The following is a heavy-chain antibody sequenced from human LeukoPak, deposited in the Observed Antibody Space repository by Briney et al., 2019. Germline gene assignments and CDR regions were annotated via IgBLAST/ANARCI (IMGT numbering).Heavy chain of an antibody. J-gene: IGHJ4*02. CDR1: GGTFSSYA. D-gene: IGHD5-18*01. CDR3: ARDNKRYSYVPRAFDY. Sequence: SVKVSCKASGGTFSSYAISWVRQAPGQGLEWMGGIIPIFGTANYAQKFQGRVTITADESTSKAYMELSSLRSEDTAVYYCARDNKRYSYVPRAFDYWGQGTLVTVSS. V-gene: IGHV1-69*13. CDR2: IIPIFGTA.